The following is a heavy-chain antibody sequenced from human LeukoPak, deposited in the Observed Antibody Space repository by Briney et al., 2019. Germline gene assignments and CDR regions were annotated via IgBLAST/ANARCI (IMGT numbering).Heavy chain of an antibody. D-gene: IGHD6-13*01. J-gene: IGHJ5*02. CDR3: ARGGLYSSRVSDWFDP. CDR1: GGSISSYY. Sequence: SETLSLTCTVSGGSISSYYWSWIRQPPGKGLEWIGYIYYSGSTNYNPSLKSRVTISVDTSKNQFSLKLSSVTAADTAVYYCARGGLYSSRVSDWFDPWGQGTLVTVSS. V-gene: IGHV4-59*01. CDR2: IYYSGST.